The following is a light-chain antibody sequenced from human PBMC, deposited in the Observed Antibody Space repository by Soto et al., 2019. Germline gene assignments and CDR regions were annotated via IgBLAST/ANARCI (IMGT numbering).Light chain of an antibody. V-gene: IGKV3-20*01. CDR3: QHYGTSPPWT. CDR1: QSVTSNY. J-gene: IGKJ1*01. Sequence: TQSPATLSVSLGEGATLSCTGSQSVTSNYLAWYQQKPGKAPRLLIHGIYNRATGIPARFSGSRAGANYTLIISRLEPEDFAVYYYQHYGTSPPWTFGQGTKVDNK. CDR2: GIY.